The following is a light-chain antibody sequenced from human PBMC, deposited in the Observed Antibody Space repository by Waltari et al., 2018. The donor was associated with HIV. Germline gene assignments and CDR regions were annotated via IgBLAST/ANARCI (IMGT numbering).Light chain of an antibody. J-gene: IGKJ1*01. CDR3: QQSYNNPWT. Sequence: DIQMTQSPSSLSASVGATVTIPCRASQSISSYLNWYQQKPGKAPKLLIYAASSLQSGVPSRFSGSGSGTDFTLTISSLQPEDSATYYCQQSYNNPWTFGQGTKVEIK. CDR2: AAS. CDR1: QSISSY. V-gene: IGKV1-39*01.